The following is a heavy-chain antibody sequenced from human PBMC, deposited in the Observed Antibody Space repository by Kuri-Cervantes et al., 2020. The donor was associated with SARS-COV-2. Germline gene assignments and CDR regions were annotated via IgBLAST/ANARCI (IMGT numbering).Heavy chain of an antibody. V-gene: IGHV4-59*01. CDR2: TFYSGST. CDR3: ASADYGDRFDY. J-gene: IGHJ4*02. Sequence: SETLSLTCTVSGGSISSYYWSWIRQPPGKGLEWIGKTFYSGSTHYNPSLKSRLTTSLDTSKNQFFLRLNSVTAADTAVYYCASADYGDRFDYWGQGALVTVSS. CDR1: GGSISSYY. D-gene: IGHD4-17*01.